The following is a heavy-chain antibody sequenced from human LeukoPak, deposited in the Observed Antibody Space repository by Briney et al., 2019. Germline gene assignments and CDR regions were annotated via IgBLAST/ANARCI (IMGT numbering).Heavy chain of an antibody. Sequence: SVKVSCKASGGTFSSYAISWVRQAPGQGLEWMGGIIPILGIANYAQKFQGRVTITADKSTSTAYMELSSLRSEDTAVYYCARDPWFGELLVYGMDVWGQGTTVTVSS. J-gene: IGHJ6*02. D-gene: IGHD3-10*01. V-gene: IGHV1-69*10. CDR3: ARDPWFGELLVYGMDV. CDR2: IIPILGIA. CDR1: GGTFSSYA.